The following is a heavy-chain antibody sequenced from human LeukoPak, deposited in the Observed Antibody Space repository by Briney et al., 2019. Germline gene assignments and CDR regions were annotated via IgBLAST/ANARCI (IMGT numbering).Heavy chain of an antibody. J-gene: IGHJ4*02. D-gene: IGHD6-13*01. V-gene: IGHV3-74*01. CDR1: GFTFSSYW. Sequence: GGSLRLSCAASGFTFSSYWMHWVRQAPGKGLVWVSRINSDGSSTSYADSVKGRFTISRDNSKNTLYLQMNSLRAEDTAVYYCAKGPYSSSWTPDYWGQGTLVTVSS. CDR2: INSDGSST. CDR3: AKGPYSSSWTPDY.